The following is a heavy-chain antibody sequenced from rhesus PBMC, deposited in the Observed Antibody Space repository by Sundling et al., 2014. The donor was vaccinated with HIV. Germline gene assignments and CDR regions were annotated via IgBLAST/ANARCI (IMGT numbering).Heavy chain of an antibody. V-gene: IGHV4-65*02. Sequence: QVQLQESGPGLVKPSETLSLTCALSGDSINSSNWWSWIRQPPGRGLEWIGSFYGDGAKTYFNSSLRNRVTISKDTSKNQFSLELSSVTAADTAVYYCARTLGQSTYNLWTGYSIYYSDYWGQGVLVTVSS. J-gene: IGHJ4*01. D-gene: IGHD3-3*01. CDR3: ARTLGQSTYNLWTGYSIYYSDY. CDR1: GDSINSSNW. CDR2: FYGDGAKT.